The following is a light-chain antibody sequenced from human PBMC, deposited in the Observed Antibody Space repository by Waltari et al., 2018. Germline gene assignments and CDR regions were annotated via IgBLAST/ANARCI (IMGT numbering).Light chain of an antibody. CDR2: EDK. V-gene: IGLV3-21*03. CDR1: NIERKT. J-gene: IGLJ2*01. Sequence: YVLTQPPSVSVTPGKTARIPCGGKNIERKTVHWYQQKPGQAPLLVVYEDKERPSGILXXFSVSNSGNTATLTISGVAAGDEADYYCQVWDRTGDHVIFGGGTKLTVL. CDR3: QVWDRTGDHVI.